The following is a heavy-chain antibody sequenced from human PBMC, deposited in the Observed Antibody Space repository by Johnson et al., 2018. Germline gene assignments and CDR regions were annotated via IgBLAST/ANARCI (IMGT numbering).Heavy chain of an antibody. J-gene: IGHJ6*03. V-gene: IGHV3-30*03. CDR3: ARDAHYYFYYYRDI. Sequence: QVQLVESGGGVVQPGRSLKVSCAASGFSFSSYVMHWVRQAPGKGLEWVAGISSEGRTIFYADSVKGRFTISRENSRNTVDLQMNSRRAEDMALYYCARDAHYYFYYYRDIGGKGTTVTGSS. CDR2: ISSEGRTI. CDR1: GFSFSSYV.